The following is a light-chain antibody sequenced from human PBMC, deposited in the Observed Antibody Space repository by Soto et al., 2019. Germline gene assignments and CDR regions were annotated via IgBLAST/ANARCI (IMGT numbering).Light chain of an antibody. CDR3: QQYNNWPLT. V-gene: IGKV3-15*01. CDR2: GAS. Sequence: EIVMTQSPATLSVSPGERATLSCRASQSVSSTLAWYQQKPGQAPRLLAYGASTRATGLPSRFSGSWSGTEFTLTISSLQSEDFAVYYCQQYNNWPLTFGKGTRLEIK. CDR1: QSVSST. J-gene: IGKJ5*01.